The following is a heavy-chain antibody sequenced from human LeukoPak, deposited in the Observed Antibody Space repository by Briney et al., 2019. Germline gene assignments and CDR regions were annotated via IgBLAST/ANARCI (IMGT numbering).Heavy chain of an antibody. J-gene: IGHJ4*02. CDR2: IRYDGSNK. Sequence: GGSLRLSCAASGFTFSSYGMHWVRQAPGKGLEGVAFIRYDGSNKYYADSVKGRFTISRDNSKNTLYLQMNSLRVEDTAVYYCAKDGYCGTTSCSGPYYFDYWGLGTLVTVSS. CDR3: AKDGYCGTTSCSGPYYFDY. D-gene: IGHD2-2*03. CDR1: GFTFSSYG. V-gene: IGHV3-30*02.